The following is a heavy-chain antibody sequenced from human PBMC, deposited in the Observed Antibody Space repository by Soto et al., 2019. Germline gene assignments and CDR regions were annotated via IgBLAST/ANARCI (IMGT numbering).Heavy chain of an antibody. D-gene: IGHD3-3*01. CDR3: ARVPDFWSGYYDSLYYMDV. CDR1: GFTFSSYG. CDR2: IWYDGSNK. Sequence: PGGSLRLSCAASGFTFSSYGMHWVRQAPGKGLEWVAVIWYDGSNKYYADSVKGRFTISRDNSKNTLYLQMSSLRAEDTAVYYCARVPDFWSGYYDSLYYMDVWGKGTTVTVSS. V-gene: IGHV3-33*01. J-gene: IGHJ6*03.